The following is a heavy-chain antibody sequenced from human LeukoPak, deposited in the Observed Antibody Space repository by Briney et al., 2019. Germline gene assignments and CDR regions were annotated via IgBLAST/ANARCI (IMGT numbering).Heavy chain of an antibody. J-gene: IGHJ4*02. CDR1: GGSISSGSYY. CDR2: IYTSGST. Sequence: SSQTLSLTCTGSGGSISSGSYYWSWIRQPAGKRLEWIGRIYTSGSTNYNPSLKSRVTISVDTSKNQFSLKLSSVTAADTAVYYCARSIMDTAMVADFDYWGQGTLVTVSS. CDR3: ARSIMDTAMVADFDY. D-gene: IGHD5-18*01. V-gene: IGHV4-61*02.